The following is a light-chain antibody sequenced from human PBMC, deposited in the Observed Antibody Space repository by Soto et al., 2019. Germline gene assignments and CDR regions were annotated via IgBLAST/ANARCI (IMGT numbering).Light chain of an antibody. CDR2: ATS. CDR1: QTISSY. V-gene: IGKV1-39*01. J-gene: IGKJ2*01. Sequence: DIQMTQSPSSLSASVGDRVTMTCRASQTISSYLHWYQQKPGKDPRLLIYATSNLHGGVPSRFSGSGSGTDFSLTISSLQPDDFATYYCQQSYSTPYTFGQGTNLDI. CDR3: QQSYSTPYT.